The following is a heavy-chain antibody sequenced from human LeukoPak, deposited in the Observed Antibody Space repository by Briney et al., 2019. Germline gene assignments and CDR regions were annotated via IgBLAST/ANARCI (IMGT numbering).Heavy chain of an antibody. J-gene: IGHJ4*02. D-gene: IGHD5-18*01. CDR3: ARQSTAMGTFDY. CDR1: GGSITSDY. Sequence: WETLSLTCTVSGGSITSDYWSWIRQPPGKGLEWIGYIYSSGSTKYNPSLRSRVTISVDTSKNQFSLKLSSVTAADTAVYYCARQSTAMGTFDYWGQGTLVPVSS. V-gene: IGHV4-59*08. CDR2: IYSSGST.